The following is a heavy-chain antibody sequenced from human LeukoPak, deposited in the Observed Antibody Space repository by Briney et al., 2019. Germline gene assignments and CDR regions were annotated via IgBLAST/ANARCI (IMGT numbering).Heavy chain of an antibody. J-gene: IGHJ6*04. V-gene: IGHV3-23*01. CDR3: THPTPQSYYYGSGSYYKNYYYYGMDV. CDR2: ISGSGGST. D-gene: IGHD3-10*01. CDR1: GFTFSSYA. Sequence: GSLRLSCAASGFTFSSYAMSWVRQAPGKGLEWVSAISGSGGSTYYADSVKGRFTISRDNSKNTLYLQMNSLRAEDTAVYYCTHPTPQSYYYGSGSYYKNYYYYGMDVWGKGTTVTVSS.